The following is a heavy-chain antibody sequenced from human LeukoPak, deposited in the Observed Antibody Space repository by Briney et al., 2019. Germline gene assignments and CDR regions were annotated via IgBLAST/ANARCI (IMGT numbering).Heavy chain of an antibody. CDR3: ARGDIVVVPTAMPLDY. J-gene: IGHJ4*02. Sequence: PGGSLRLSCAASGFTFSNFAMHWVRQAPGKGLEWVSIISYDGSNKYYAGSVKGRFTISRDNSKNTLYLQMNSLRAEDTAVYYCARGDIVVVPTAMPLDYWGQGTLVTVSS. CDR1: GFTFSNFA. D-gene: IGHD2-2*01. V-gene: IGHV3-30*04. CDR2: ISYDGSNK.